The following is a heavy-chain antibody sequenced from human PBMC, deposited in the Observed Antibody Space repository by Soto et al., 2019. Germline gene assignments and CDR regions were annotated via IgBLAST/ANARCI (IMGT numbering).Heavy chain of an antibody. CDR2: INMEGTTT. D-gene: IGHD1-26*01. V-gene: IGHV3-74*01. CDR3: ARVGVGAYQCAD. J-gene: IGHJ4*02. CDR1: GFTFSSYW. Sequence: EVQLVESGGGLVQPGGSLRLSCAGSGFTFSSYWMHWVRQAPGKGLVWVSRINMEGTTTSYADSVKGRFTITRDNAKSTLFLQMSRLRAEDTAVYYCARVGVGAYQCADWGQGTLVTVSS.